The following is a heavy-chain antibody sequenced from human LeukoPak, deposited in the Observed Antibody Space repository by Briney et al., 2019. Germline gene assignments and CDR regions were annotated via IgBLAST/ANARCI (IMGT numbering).Heavy chain of an antibody. V-gene: IGHV3-30*04. J-gene: IGHJ4*02. Sequence: PGGSLRLSCAASGFTFSSYAMHWVRQAPGKGLEWVAVISYDGSNKYYADSVKGRFTISRDNSKNTLYLQMNSLRAEDTAVYYCAKAGLGVRGYYWGQGTLVTVSS. CDR1: GFTFSSYA. CDR3: AKAGLGVRGYY. CDR2: ISYDGSNK. D-gene: IGHD3-10*01.